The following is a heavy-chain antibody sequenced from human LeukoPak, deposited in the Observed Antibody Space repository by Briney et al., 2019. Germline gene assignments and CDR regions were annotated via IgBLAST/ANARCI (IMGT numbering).Heavy chain of an antibody. D-gene: IGHD1-26*01. J-gene: IGHJ4*02. CDR3: ANSRPPGGATLLDY. CDR1: GFTFSDYA. Sequence: GGSVRLPCAASGFTFSDYAMRWVRQALGKGLETATAMSGSGGSTYYADSVKGRFTISRDNYKSTLYLQMTSLRGEDTAVYYCANSRPPGGATLLDYWGQGTLVTVSS. V-gene: IGHV3-23*01. CDR2: MSGSGGST.